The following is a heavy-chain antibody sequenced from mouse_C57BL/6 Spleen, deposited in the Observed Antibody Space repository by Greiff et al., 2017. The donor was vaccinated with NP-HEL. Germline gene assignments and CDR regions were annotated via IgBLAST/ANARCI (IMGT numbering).Heavy chain of an antibody. CDR3: AREYDYDENYFDY. CDR1: GYTFTSYW. Sequence: QVQLQQPGAELVKPGASVKLSCKASGYTFTSYWMHWVKQRPGQGLEWIGMIHPNSGSTNYNEKFKSKATLTVDKSSSTAYIQLSSLTSEDSAVYYCAREYDYDENYFDYWGQGTTLTVSS. V-gene: IGHV1-64*01. J-gene: IGHJ2*01. D-gene: IGHD2-4*01. CDR2: IHPNSGST.